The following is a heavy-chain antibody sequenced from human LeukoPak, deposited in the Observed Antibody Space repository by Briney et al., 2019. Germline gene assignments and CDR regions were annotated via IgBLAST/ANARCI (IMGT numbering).Heavy chain of an antibody. V-gene: IGHV3-74*01. Sequence: PGGSLRLSCAASGFTFRRYWMHWVRQAPGKGPVWVSRINTDGSDTIYADSVKGRFTISRDNAENTLFLQMNSLRAEDTAVYYCARDESVTGPTTFDYWGQGTLVTVSS. CDR2: INTDGSDT. J-gene: IGHJ4*02. CDR1: GFTFRRYW. CDR3: ARDESVTGPTTFDY. D-gene: IGHD6-19*01.